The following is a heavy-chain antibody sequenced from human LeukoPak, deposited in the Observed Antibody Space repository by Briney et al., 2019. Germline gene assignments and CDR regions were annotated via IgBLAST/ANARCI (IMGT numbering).Heavy chain of an antibody. Sequence: GGSLRLSCAAPGFTFSSYAMSWVRQAPGKGLEWVSAISGSGGSTYYADSVKGRFTTSRDNSKNTLYLQMNSLRAEDTAVYYCATKSPDYWFDPWGQGTLVTVSS. D-gene: IGHD2-21*02. CDR3: ATKSPDYWFDP. CDR2: ISGSGGST. CDR1: GFTFSSYA. J-gene: IGHJ5*02. V-gene: IGHV3-23*01.